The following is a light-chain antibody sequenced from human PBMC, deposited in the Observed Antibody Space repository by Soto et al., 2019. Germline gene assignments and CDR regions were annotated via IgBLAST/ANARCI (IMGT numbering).Light chain of an antibody. J-gene: IGKJ4*02. CDR1: RRLTTN. CDR2: HAS. V-gene: IGKV3-15*01. Sequence: DILLTQSPATLSVSPGESATLSCRASRRLTTNLAWYQQKRGQAPRLLICHASARATGIPARFIGSGSGTDFTLTITNVQSEDFAVYYCQEYNKWPRFGGGTTVEIK. CDR3: QEYNKWPR.